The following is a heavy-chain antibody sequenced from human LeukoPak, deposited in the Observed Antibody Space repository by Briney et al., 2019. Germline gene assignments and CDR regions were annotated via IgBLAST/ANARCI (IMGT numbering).Heavy chain of an antibody. CDR2: INHSGST. CDR1: GGSFSGYY. Sequence: PSETLSLTCAVYGGSFSGYYWSWIRQPPGKGLEWIGEINHSGSTNYNPSLKSRVTISVDTSKNQFSLKLSSVTAADTAVYYCASGTNDYSNYYEYYFDYWGQGTLVTVSS. CDR3: ASGTNDYSNYYEYYFDY. V-gene: IGHV4-34*01. J-gene: IGHJ4*02. D-gene: IGHD4-11*01.